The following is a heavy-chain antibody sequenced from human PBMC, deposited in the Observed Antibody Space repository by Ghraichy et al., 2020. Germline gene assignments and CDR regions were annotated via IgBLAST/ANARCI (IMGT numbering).Heavy chain of an antibody. Sequence: GGSLRLSCTASGFTFSGYWMHWVRQAPGKGLVWVSRINGDGSSASHADSVKGRFTISRDNARNTVSLQMNSLTVEDTAVYYCARGFDNWHYDLWGRGTLVTVFS. CDR2: INGDGSSA. CDR3: ARGFDNWHYDL. CDR1: GFTFSGYW. J-gene: IGHJ2*01. V-gene: IGHV3-74*01.